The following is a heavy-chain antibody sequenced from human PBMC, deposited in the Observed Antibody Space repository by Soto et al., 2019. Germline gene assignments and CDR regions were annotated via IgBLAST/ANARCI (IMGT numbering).Heavy chain of an antibody. CDR2: ISSSSSYI. Sequence: GGSLRLSCAASGFTFSSYSMNWVRQAPGKGLEWVSSISSSSSYIYYADSVKGRFTISRDNAKNSLYLQMNSLRAEDTAVYYCARAADPWLVLDYWDQGTLVTVSS. CDR3: ARAADPWLVLDY. V-gene: IGHV3-21*01. D-gene: IGHD3-9*01. J-gene: IGHJ4*02. CDR1: GFTFSSYS.